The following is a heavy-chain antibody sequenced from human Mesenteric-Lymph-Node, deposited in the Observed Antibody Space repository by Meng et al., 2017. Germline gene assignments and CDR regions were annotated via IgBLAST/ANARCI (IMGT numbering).Heavy chain of an antibody. J-gene: IGHJ5*02. Sequence: QVHLQQWGVGLLNPSGTLSLTRAVYGGSFSVYYWSWIRQPPGKGLEWIGEINHSGSTNYNPSLKSRVTISVDTSKNQFSLKLSSVTAADTAVYYCARDYYGSGRVDPWGQGTLVTVSS. D-gene: IGHD3-10*01. V-gene: IGHV4-34*01. CDR3: ARDYYGSGRVDP. CDR2: INHSGST. CDR1: GGSFSVYY.